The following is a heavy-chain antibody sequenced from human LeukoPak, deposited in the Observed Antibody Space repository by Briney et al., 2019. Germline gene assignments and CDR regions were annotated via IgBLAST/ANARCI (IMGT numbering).Heavy chain of an antibody. D-gene: IGHD2-2*01. CDR1: GDSISRYY. CDR3: AGVSYCSSTSCPDY. J-gene: IGHJ4*02. CDR2: IYNGGII. V-gene: IGHV4-4*07. Sequence: SETLSLTCTVSGDSISRYYWSWLRQPAGKGLEWIGRIYNGGIITYNPSLKSRVTISIDTSNNQFSLRLRFVTAADTAVYYRAGVSYCSSTSCPDYWGQGTLVTVSS.